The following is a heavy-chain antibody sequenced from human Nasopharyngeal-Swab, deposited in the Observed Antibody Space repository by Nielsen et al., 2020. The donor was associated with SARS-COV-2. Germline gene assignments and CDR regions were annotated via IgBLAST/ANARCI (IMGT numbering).Heavy chain of an antibody. J-gene: IGHJ4*02. CDR1: GDSVSSTIAA. Sequence: LRLSCAISGDSVSSTIAAWHWIRQSPSRGLEWLGRTYYRSQWYNDYAVSVRSRITISPDISKNQFSLHLNSVTPEDTAVYYCASFAQGSPSLYWGQGILVTVSS. V-gene: IGHV6-1*01. CDR3: ASFAQGSPSLY. CDR2: TYYRSQWYN.